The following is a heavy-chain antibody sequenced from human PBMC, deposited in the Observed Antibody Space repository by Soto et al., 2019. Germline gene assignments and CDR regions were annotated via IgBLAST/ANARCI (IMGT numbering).Heavy chain of an antibody. V-gene: IGHV3-23*01. CDR1: GFPFSNYA. D-gene: IGHD3-3*01. CDR3: AKGQSTYYDFWSRYYDWFDP. CDR2: ISGSGGST. J-gene: IGHJ5*02. Sequence: VGSLRLSCAASGFPFSNYAMSWVRQAPGRGLEWISTISGSGGSTYYADSVKGRFTISRDNSKNTLYLQMNSLRAEDTAVYYCAKGQSTYYDFWSRYYDWFDPWGQGTLVTVSS.